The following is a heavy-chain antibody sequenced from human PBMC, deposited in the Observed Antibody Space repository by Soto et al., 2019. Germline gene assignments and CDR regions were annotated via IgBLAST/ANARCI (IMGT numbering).Heavy chain of an antibody. D-gene: IGHD1-26*01. CDR1: GFSLSTSGVG. CDR2: IYWDDDK. Sequence: QITLKESGPTLVKPTQTLTLTCTFSGFSLSTSGVGVGWIRQPPGKALEWLALIYWDDDKRYSPSLKSRLTIXKXXSKNQVVLTMTNMDPVDTATYYCAHSRVGATTLDYWGQGTLVTVSS. V-gene: IGHV2-5*02. J-gene: IGHJ4*02. CDR3: AHSRVGATTLDY.